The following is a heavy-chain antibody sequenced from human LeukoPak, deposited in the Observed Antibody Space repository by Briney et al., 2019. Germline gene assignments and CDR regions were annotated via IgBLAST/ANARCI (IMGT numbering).Heavy chain of an antibody. CDR3: ASSTVRGVFDY. V-gene: IGHV1-69*13. CDR2: IIPIFGTA. J-gene: IGHJ4*02. D-gene: IGHD3-10*01. Sequence: SVKVSCKASGGTFSSYAISWVRQAPGRGLEWMGGIIPIFGTANYAQKFQGRVTITADESTSTAYMELSSLRSEEKAVYYCASSTVRGVFDYWGKGTMVTVSS. CDR1: GGTFSSYA.